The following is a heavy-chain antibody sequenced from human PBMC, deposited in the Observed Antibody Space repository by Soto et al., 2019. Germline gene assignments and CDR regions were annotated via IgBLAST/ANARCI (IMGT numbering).Heavy chain of an antibody. Sequence: SETLSLTCTVSGGSISSYYWSWIRQPAGKGLEWIGRIYTSGSTNYNPSLKSRVTMSVDTSKNQFSLKLSSVTAADTAVYYCAREGDILTGYHSSDGMDVWGQGTTVTVSS. CDR2: IYTSGST. CDR1: GGSISSYY. CDR3: AREGDILTGYHSSDGMDV. J-gene: IGHJ6*02. D-gene: IGHD3-9*01. V-gene: IGHV4-4*07.